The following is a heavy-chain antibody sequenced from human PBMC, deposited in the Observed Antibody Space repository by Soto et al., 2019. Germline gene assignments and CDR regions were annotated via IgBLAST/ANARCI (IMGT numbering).Heavy chain of an antibody. J-gene: IGHJ4*02. CDR1: GFTFSSCA. D-gene: IGHD4-17*01. CDR2: IRCSGGST. V-gene: IGHV3-23*01. Sequence: SLRLSCAASGFTFSSCAMSWVRQGPGKGLEWVSSIRCSGGSTYYAYPVKVRFTISRDNSNNTLYLQMNSLRAEDTAVYYCATDPIDYRRNSRLDXWGQGTRLTVS. CDR3: ATDPIDYRRNSRLDX.